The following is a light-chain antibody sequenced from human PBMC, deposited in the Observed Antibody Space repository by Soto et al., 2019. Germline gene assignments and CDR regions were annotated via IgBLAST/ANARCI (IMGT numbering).Light chain of an antibody. Sequence: DIQMTQSPSTLSASVGDSVTITCRASQSISRGLASYQQQPAEAPQSLISYASSLESGVPSRLSGSGSGTEFTLTISSLQPDDFATYYCQQYNTYSKTFGQGTKVDIK. CDR2: YAS. V-gene: IGKV1-5*01. J-gene: IGKJ1*01. CDR1: QSISRG. CDR3: QQYNTYSKT.